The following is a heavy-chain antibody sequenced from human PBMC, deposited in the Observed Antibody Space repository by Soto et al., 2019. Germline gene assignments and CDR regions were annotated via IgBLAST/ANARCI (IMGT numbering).Heavy chain of an antibody. V-gene: IGHV4-39*07. D-gene: IGHD2-8*02. CDR3: ARDKITGLFDY. CDR2: INHSGST. CDR1: GGSISSSSYY. J-gene: IGHJ4*02. Sequence: PSETLSLTCTVSGGSISSSSYYWGWIRQPPGTGLEWIGEINHSGSTNYNPSLKSRVTISVDTSKNHFSLKLTSVTAADTAVYYCARDKITGLFDYCGKGTLVIVSS.